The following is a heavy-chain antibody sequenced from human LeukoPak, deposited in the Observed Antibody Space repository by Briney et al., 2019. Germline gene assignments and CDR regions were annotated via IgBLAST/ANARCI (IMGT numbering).Heavy chain of an antibody. CDR2: TYYRSEWHN. V-gene: IGHV6-1*01. CDR1: GDSVSSNSAA. J-gene: IGHJ4*02. D-gene: IGHD5-18*01. Sequence: RSQTLSLTCAISGDSVSSNSAAWNWIRQSPSRGLEWLGRTYYRSEWHNDYAVSVKSRIIISPDTSKNQFSPQLKSVAPEDTAVYYCARDLAGFGGYSYGMVDYWGQGTLVTVSS. CDR3: ARDLAGFGGYSYGMVDY.